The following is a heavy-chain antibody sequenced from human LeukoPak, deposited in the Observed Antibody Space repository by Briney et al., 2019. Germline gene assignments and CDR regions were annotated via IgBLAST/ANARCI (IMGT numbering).Heavy chain of an antibody. V-gene: IGHV3-74*03. CDR3: VAGMGNY. CDR2: IISDGNII. D-gene: IGHD6-13*01. Sequence: GGSLRLSCTASGFTASGFTFSTYWMHWVRQVPGKGLMWVSRIISDGNIITYADSVKGRFTISRDNARQMVYLQMNSLRVEDTAVYYCVAGMGNYWGQGTLVPV. CDR1: GFTFSTYW. J-gene: IGHJ4*02.